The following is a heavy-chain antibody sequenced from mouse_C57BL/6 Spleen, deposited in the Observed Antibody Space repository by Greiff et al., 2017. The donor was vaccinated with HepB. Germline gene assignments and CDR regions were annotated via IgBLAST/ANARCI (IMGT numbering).Heavy chain of an antibody. J-gene: IGHJ2*01. V-gene: IGHV14-4*01. CDR3: NTGGSDFDY. Sequence: VQLQQSGAELVRPGASVKLSCTASGFNIKDDYMHWVKQRPEQGLEWIGWIDPENGDTAYASKFQGKATITADTSSNTAYLQLSSLTSEDTAVYYCNTGGSDFDYWGKGSTRTVAS. CDR2: IDPENGDT. CDR1: GFNIKDDY.